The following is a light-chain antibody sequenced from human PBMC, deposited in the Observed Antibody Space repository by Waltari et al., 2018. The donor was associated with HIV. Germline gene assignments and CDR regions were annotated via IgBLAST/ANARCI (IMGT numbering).Light chain of an antibody. J-gene: IGKJ2*01. CDR3: QQYGDSPLYI. V-gene: IGKV3-20*01. CDR2: GAS. CDR1: HSFSGSQ. Sequence: ELVLTQSPDILSLSLGESAVLSCRASHSFSGSQFAWYQQRPGQGPRLLIYGASKRATGIPDRFSGSGSGTDYTLTISGLEPEDFAVYYCQQYGDSPLYIFGQGTNLEI.